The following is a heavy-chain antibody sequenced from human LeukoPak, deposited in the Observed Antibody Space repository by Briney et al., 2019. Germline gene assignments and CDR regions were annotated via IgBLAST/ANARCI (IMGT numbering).Heavy chain of an antibody. CDR2: IYYSGST. J-gene: IGHJ5*02. D-gene: IGHD2-2*01. CDR3: ARVRPRKYCSSTSCLINWFDP. Sequence: SETLSLTCTVSGGSISSYYWSWIRQPPGKGLEWIGYIYYSGSTNYNPSLKSRVTISVDTSKNQFSLKLSSVTAADTAAYYCARVRPRKYCSSTSCLINWFDPWGQGTLVTVSS. V-gene: IGHV4-59*01. CDR1: GGSISSYY.